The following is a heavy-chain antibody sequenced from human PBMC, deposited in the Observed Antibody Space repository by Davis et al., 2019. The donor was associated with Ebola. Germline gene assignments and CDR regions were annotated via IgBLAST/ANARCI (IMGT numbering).Heavy chain of an antibody. V-gene: IGHV3-33*08. J-gene: IGHJ4*02. CDR1: AFSFGTYG. CDR3: AAINYDIFTGYYQDY. D-gene: IGHD3-9*01. Sequence: GESLKISCTAFAFSFGTYGMHWVRQAPGKGLVWWALIGYDVSNEYYADSVKGRFTISRDNSKSTLFLQMNSQRAEDTAVYYCAAINYDIFTGYYQDYWGQGTQVTVSS. CDR2: IGYDVSNE.